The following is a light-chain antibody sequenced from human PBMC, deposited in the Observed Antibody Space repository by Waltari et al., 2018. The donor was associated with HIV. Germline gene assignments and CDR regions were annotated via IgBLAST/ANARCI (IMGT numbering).Light chain of an antibody. Sequence: HSVLTPPPSVSGAPGRQVTISCTGSRSNLGASYDVHWYQQVPGTAPRLLTHGNNYRPSGVPDRFSASRSGTSASLAITGLQADDEADYYCQSYDSNLSGLVFGGGTKLTVL. CDR1: RSNLGASYD. J-gene: IGLJ2*01. CDR2: GNN. CDR3: QSYDSNLSGLV. V-gene: IGLV1-40*01.